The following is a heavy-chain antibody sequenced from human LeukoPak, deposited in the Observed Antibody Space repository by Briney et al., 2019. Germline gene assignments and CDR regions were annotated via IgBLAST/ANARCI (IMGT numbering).Heavy chain of an antibody. V-gene: IGHV3-11*06. J-gene: IGHJ3*02. D-gene: IGHD1-26*01. CDR3: ARPLSIVGATIGAFDI. CDR2: ISGSSSYT. Sequence: PGGSLRLSCAASGFTFSDYYMSWIRQAPGKGLEWVSYISGSSSYTNYADSVEGRFTISRDNAKNSLYLQMNSLRAEDTAVYYCARPLSIVGATIGAFDIWGQGTMVTVSS. CDR1: GFTFSDYY.